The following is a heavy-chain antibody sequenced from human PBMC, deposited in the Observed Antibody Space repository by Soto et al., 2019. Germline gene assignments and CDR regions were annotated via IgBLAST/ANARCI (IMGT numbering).Heavy chain of an antibody. V-gene: IGHV1-46*01. D-gene: IGHD2-21*02. Sequence: GASVKVSCKASGNTFTSQHMHWVRQAPGQGLEWMGIANPAGGITTHAPKFQDRLTMTSDTSTSTVYMELSGLRSDDTAVYYCAITANVDYYYAMDAWGQGTTVTVSS. J-gene: IGHJ6*02. CDR2: ANPAGGIT. CDR3: AITANVDYYYAMDA. CDR1: GNTFTSQH.